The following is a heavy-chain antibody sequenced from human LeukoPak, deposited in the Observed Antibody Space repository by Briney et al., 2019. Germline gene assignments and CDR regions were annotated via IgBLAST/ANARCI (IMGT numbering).Heavy chain of an antibody. V-gene: IGHV4-39*01. D-gene: IGHD3-10*01. CDR1: VDSISSTSHY. Sequence: SETLSLTCTVSVDSISSTSHYWDWLRQPPGKGPEWLGNVYFTGSTYYSPSLKSRVTISVDRSNNQFSLKLSSVTAADTAVYYCARHYGPWGQGTLVTVSS. J-gene: IGHJ4*02. CDR2: VYFTGST. CDR3: ARHYGP.